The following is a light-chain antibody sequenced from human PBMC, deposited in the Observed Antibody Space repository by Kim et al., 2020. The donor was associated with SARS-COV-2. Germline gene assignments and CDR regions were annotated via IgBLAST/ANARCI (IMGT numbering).Light chain of an antibody. CDR2: WAS. CDR1: QTVLYNSNNKNY. J-gene: IGKJ2*03. Sequence: RATLNCKSSQTVLYNSNNKNYVAWYQQKPGQAPKLLSYWASIRESGVSDRFSGSGSETDFTLTISSLQAEDVAVYYCQQYYSTPPSFGQGTKLEI. V-gene: IGKV4-1*01. CDR3: QQYYSTPPS.